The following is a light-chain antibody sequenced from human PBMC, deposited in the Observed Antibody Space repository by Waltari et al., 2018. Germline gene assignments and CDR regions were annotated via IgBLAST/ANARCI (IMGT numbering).Light chain of an antibody. CDR3: QQRTDWLWT. CDR2: DAS. J-gene: IGKJ1*01. CDR1: QSISKF. Sequence: ELVLTQSPATLSLSPGDIATLSCRASQSISKFLAWYQQRPGQAPRLLIYDASDRPPGIPARFSGSGSGTDFTLTISSLEPEDFAVYYCQQRTDWLWTFGQGTKVEIK. V-gene: IGKV3-11*01.